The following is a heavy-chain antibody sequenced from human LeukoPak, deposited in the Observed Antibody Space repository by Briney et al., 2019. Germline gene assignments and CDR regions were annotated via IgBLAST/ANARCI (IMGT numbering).Heavy chain of an antibody. J-gene: IGHJ4*02. CDR1: GGSISSYY. CDR2: IYYSGST. V-gene: IGHV4-59*08. Sequence: SETLSLTCTVSGGSISSYYWSWIRQPPGKGLEGIGYIYYSGSTNYNPSLKSRVTISVDTSKNQFSLKLSSVTAADTAVYYCASFAAGTHDYWGQGTLVTVSS. D-gene: IGHD6-13*01. CDR3: ASFAAGTHDY.